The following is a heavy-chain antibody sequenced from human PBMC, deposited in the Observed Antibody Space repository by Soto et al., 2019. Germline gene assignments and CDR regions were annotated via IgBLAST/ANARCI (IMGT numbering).Heavy chain of an antibody. CDR2: SRDKAHSYTT. J-gene: IGHJ5*02. Sequence: PWGSLRVSCVSSVFSLSGHYMYWVRQSPGKGLEWVGRSRDKAHSYTTEYAASVKGRFSISRDDSGNSLYLQMNSLKTDDAAVYYCGKLSSADSGSRYHYDHWGQGAMVTVSS. D-gene: IGHD3-22*01. CDR1: VFSLSGHY. V-gene: IGHV3-72*01. CDR3: GKLSSADSGSRYHYDH.